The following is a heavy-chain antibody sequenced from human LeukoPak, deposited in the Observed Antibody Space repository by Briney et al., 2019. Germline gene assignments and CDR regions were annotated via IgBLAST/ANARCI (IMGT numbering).Heavy chain of an antibody. CDR2: ISGSSGNT. CDR3: ARSWGWAFDI. V-gene: IGHV3-48*03. D-gene: IGHD7-27*01. Sequence: GGSLRLSCAASGFTFSSYEMNWVRQAPGKGLEWVSYISGSSGNTNHADSVKGRFTISRDNAKNSLNLQMNSLRAEDTAVYYCARSWGWAFDIWGQGTMVTVSS. J-gene: IGHJ3*02. CDR1: GFTFSSYE.